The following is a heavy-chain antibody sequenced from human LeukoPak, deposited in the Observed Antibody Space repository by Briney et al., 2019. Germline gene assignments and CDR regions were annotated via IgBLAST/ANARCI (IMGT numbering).Heavy chain of an antibody. CDR2: IRSKAYGGTT. CDR1: GFTFGDYA. V-gene: IGHV3-49*03. CDR3: TRGGYCSSTSCSPDSYNWFDP. J-gene: IGHJ5*02. Sequence: GGSLRLSCTASGFTFGDYAMSWFRQAPGKGLEWVGFIRSKAYGGTTEYATSVKGRFTISRDDSKSIAYLQMNSLKTEDTAVYYCTRGGYCSSTSCSPDSYNWFDPWGQGTLVTVSS. D-gene: IGHD2-2*01.